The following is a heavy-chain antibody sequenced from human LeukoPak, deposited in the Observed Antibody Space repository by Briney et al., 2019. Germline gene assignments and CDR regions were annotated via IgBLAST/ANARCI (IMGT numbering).Heavy chain of an antibody. CDR1: GYSFTSYW. CDR2: IYPGDSDT. J-gene: IGHJ4*02. D-gene: IGHD6-19*01. CDR3: ARSHHSSGWFRQSEFDY. Sequence: GESLKISCKGSGYSFTSYWIGWVRQMPGKGLEWMGIIYPGDSDTRYSPSFQGQVTISADKSISTAYLQWSSLKASDTAMYYCARSHHSSGWFRQSEFDYWGQGTLVTVSS. V-gene: IGHV5-51*01.